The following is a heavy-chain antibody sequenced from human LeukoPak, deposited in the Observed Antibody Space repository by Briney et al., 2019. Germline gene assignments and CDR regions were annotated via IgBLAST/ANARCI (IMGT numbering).Heavy chain of an antibody. CDR1: GGSISSYY. V-gene: IGHV4-59*01. CDR3: ARYGSGSFRP. J-gene: IGHJ5*02. CDR2: IYYSGST. Sequence: SETLSLTCTVSGGSISSYYWSWIRPPPGKGLEWIGYIYYSGSTNYNPSLKSRVTISVDTSKSQFSLKLSSVTAADTAVYYCARYGSGSFRPWGQGTLVTVSS. D-gene: IGHD3-10*01.